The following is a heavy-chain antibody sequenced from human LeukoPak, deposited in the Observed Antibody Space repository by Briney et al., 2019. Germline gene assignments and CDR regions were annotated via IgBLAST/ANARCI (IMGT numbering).Heavy chain of an antibody. V-gene: IGHV4-39*01. CDR2: IYYSGGT. CDR3: ASSTIFGVVIPDY. D-gene: IGHD3-3*01. CDR1: GGSISSSSYY. J-gene: IGHJ4*02. Sequence: SETLSLTCTVSGGSISSSSYYWGWIRQPPGKGLEWIGSIYYSGGTYYNPSLKSRVTISVDTSKNQFSLKLSSVTAADTAVYYCASSTIFGVVIPDYWGQGTLVTVSS.